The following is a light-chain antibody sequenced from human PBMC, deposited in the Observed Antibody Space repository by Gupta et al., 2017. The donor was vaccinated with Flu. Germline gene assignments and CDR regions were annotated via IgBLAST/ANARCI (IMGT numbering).Light chain of an antibody. CDR2: GVS. Sequence: EIVLTQSPGTLSLSPGDRASLSCRASQPLRRNYLVWYQQKPGQAPRLLIYGVSSRATGIPDRFSGSGSGTDFTLTISRLEPEDFAVYYCQQYGSSPSVTFGGGTKVEIK. CDR3: QQYGSSPSVT. CDR1: QPLRRNY. J-gene: IGKJ4*01. V-gene: IGKV3-20*01.